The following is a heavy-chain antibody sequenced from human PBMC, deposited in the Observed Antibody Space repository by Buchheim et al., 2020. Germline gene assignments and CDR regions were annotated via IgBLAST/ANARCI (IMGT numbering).Heavy chain of an antibody. V-gene: IGHV3-30-3*01. CDR3: ARDNFRSAVAGYFDY. Sequence: QVQLVESGGGVVQPGRSLRLSCAASGFTFSSYAMHWVRQAPGKGLEWVAVISYDGSNKYYADSVKGRFTISRDNSKNTLYLQMNSLRAEDTAVYYWARDNFRSAVAGYFDYWGQGTL. D-gene: IGHD6-19*01. J-gene: IGHJ4*02. CDR2: ISYDGSNK. CDR1: GFTFSSYA.